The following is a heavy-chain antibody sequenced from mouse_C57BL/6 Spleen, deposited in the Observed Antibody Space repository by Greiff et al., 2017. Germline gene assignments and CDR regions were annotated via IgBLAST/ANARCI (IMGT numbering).Heavy chain of an antibody. D-gene: IGHD2-13*01. CDR3: ARSGDFGYFDY. V-gene: IGHV1-9*01. Sequence: QVQLQQSGAELMKPGASVKLSCKATGYTFTGYWIEWVKQRPGHGLEWIGEIFPGSGSTNYNEKFKGKATLTADTSSNTAYMQLSSLTSEDSDIYSCARSGDFGYFDYWGQGTTLTVSS. CDR1: GYTFTGYW. J-gene: IGHJ2*01. CDR2: IFPGSGST.